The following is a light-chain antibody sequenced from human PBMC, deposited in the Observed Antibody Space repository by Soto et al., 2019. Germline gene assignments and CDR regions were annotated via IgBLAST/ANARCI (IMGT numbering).Light chain of an antibody. V-gene: IGKV3D-15*01. CDR3: QQYNNWWT. CDR2: GAS. CDR1: QSVGSS. Sequence: AAVSVYKGERATLSCRASQSVGSSLAWYQRKPGQAPRLLIYGASSRATGIPARFTGSGSGTEFTLTISSLQFDDSAVYYCQQYNNWWTFCQ. J-gene: IGKJ1*01.